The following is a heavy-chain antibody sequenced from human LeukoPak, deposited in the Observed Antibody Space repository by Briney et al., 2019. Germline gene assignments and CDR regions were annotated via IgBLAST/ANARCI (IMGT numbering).Heavy chain of an antibody. V-gene: IGHV3-74*01. Sequence: PGGSLRLSCAASGFTFSSYWMHWVRQAPGKGLVWVSRINNDGSSTSYADSVKGRFTISRDNAKNTLYLQMNSLRAEDTAVYYCARRVDYYDSSGSYYYYYMDVWGKGTTVTFSS. J-gene: IGHJ6*03. CDR2: INNDGSST. CDR1: GFTFSSYW. CDR3: ARRVDYYDSSGSYYYYYMDV. D-gene: IGHD3-22*01.